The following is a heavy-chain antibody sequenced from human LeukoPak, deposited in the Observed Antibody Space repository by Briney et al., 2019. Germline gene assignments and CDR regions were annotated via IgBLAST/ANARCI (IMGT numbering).Heavy chain of an antibody. V-gene: IGHV3-7*01. CDR3: ARDQPRDLYYYGSGSYPDNWFDP. D-gene: IGHD3-10*01. Sequence: GGSLRLSCAASGFTFSSYWMSWVRQAPGKGLEWVANIEQDGSEKYYVDSVKGRFTISRDNAKNSLYLQMNSLRAEDTAVYYCARDQPRDLYYYGSGSYPDNWFDPWGQGTLVTVSS. J-gene: IGHJ5*02. CDR1: GFTFSSYW. CDR2: IEQDGSEK.